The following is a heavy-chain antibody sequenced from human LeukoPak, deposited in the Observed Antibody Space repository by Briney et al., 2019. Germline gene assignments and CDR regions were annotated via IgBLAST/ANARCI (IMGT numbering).Heavy chain of an antibody. J-gene: IGHJ4*02. V-gene: IGHV3-20*04. CDR2: INWNGGST. Sequence: GGSLRLSCAASGFTFDDYGMSWVRQAPGKGLEWVSGINWNGGSTGDADPVKGRFTISRDNAKNSLYLQMNSLRAEDTALYYCAREGVGAFFGYWGQGTLVTVSS. CDR1: GFTFDDYG. CDR3: AREGVGAFFGY. D-gene: IGHD1-26*01.